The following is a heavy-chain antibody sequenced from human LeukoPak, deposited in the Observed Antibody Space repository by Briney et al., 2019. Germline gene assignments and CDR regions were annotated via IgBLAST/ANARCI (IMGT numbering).Heavy chain of an antibody. J-gene: IGHJ4*02. Sequence: GGSLRLSCAASGFTFSSYAMSWVRQAPGKGLEWVSAISGSGGSTYYADSVKGRFTISRVNSKNTLYLQMNSLRAEDTAVYYCAKDHKSMVRGTYDYWGQGTLVTVSS. CDR3: AKDHKSMVRGTYDY. V-gene: IGHV3-23*01. CDR2: ISGSGGST. D-gene: IGHD3-10*01. CDR1: GFTFSSYA.